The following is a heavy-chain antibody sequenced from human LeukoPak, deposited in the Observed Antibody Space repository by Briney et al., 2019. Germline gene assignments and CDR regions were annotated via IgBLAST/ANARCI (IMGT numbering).Heavy chain of an antibody. CDR3: ASGFSSSFYYDSSGSYFDY. CDR2: INPNSGGT. Sequence: RASVKVSCKASGYTLTGYYIHWVRQAPGQGLEWMGWINPNSGGTNYAQKFQGRVTMTRDTSISTAYMELSRLRSDDTAVYYCASGFSSSFYYDSSGSYFDYWGQGTLVTVSS. CDR1: GYTLTGYY. D-gene: IGHD3-22*01. V-gene: IGHV1-2*02. J-gene: IGHJ4*02.